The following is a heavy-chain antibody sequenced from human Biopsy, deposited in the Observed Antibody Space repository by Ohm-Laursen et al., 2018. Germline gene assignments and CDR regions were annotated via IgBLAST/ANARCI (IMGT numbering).Heavy chain of an antibody. CDR2: IYYSVMT. V-gene: IGHV4-61*01. D-gene: IGHD4-11*01. CDR1: GGSVSDSFHF. Sequence: PSETLSLTCTVSGGSVSDSFHFWSWIRQPPGKGLEWIGHIYYSVMTNYNPSLQSRVSISVDTSRNQVSLTLSSVTAADTAVYYCARDSGILNYGNFKYYHYYGMDVWGQGTKVTVSS. J-gene: IGHJ6*02. CDR3: ARDSGILNYGNFKYYHYYGMDV.